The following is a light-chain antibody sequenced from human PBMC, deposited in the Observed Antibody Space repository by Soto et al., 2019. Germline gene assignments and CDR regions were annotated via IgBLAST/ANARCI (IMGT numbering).Light chain of an antibody. CDR3: QQYNTWPWT. CDR1: QSISDT. J-gene: IGKJ1*01. V-gene: IGKV3-15*01. Sequence: EIVMTQSPATLSVSPGGRATLSCRASQSISDTLAWYQQKPGQAPRLLIHGASTRATGFPARFSGSGSGTDFTLTIISLQSEDFAVYYCQQYNTWPWTFGQGTKVEIK. CDR2: GAS.